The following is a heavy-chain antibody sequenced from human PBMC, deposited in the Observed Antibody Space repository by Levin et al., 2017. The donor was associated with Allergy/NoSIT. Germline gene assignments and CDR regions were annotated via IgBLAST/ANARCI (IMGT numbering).Heavy chain of an antibody. CDR2: ISYDGSNK. CDR1: GFTFSSYG. J-gene: IGHJ4*02. CDR3: ARDCSGGSCLDY. V-gene: IGHV3-30*03. Sequence: PGGSLRLSCAASGFTFSSYGMHWVRQAPGKGLEWVAVISYDGSNKYYADSVKGRFTISRDNSKNTLYLQMNSLRAEDTAVYYCARDCSGGSCLDYWGQGTLVTVSS. D-gene: IGHD2-15*01.